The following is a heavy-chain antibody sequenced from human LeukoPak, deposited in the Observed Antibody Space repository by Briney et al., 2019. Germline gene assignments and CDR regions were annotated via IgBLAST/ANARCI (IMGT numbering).Heavy chain of an antibody. CDR1: GGTFSSYA. J-gene: IGHJ4*02. Sequence: ASVKVSCKASGGTFSSYAISWVRQAPGQGLEWMGGIIPIFGTANYAQKFQGRVTITADESTSTAYMELSSLRSEDTAVYYCASHSRIYEERFLEWLFPPGFDYWGQGTLVAVSS. D-gene: IGHD3-3*01. CDR3: ASHSRIYEERFLEWLFPPGFDY. CDR2: IIPIFGTA. V-gene: IGHV1-69*13.